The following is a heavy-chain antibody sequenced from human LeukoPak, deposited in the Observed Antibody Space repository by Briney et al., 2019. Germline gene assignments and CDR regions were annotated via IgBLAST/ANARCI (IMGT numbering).Heavy chain of an antibody. D-gene: IGHD6-19*01. CDR2: INPSGGST. Sequence: AASVKVSCKASGYTFTSYYMHWVRQAPGQGLEWMGIINPSGGSTSYAQKFQGRVTMTRDMSTSTVYMELSSLRSEDTAVYYCARNSGWRRGNYYFDYWGQGTLVTVSS. J-gene: IGHJ4*02. CDR1: GYTFTSYY. CDR3: ARNSGWRRGNYYFDY. V-gene: IGHV1-46*01.